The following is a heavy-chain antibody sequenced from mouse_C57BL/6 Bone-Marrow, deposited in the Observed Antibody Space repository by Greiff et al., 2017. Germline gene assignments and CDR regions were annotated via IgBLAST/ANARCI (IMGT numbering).Heavy chain of an antibody. CDR1: GFTFSSYA. J-gene: IGHJ4*01. D-gene: IGHD1-1*01. V-gene: IGHV5S21*01. CDR2: ISRGGGYT. Sequence: EVKVEESGAGLVKPGGSLKLSCAASGFTFSSYAMSWVRQTPEKRLEWVAYISRGGGYTYYTDTVKGRFTITRDNTMNTLYLQMSSLKSENTAMYYCSDVLYYYSWGPDDMDYWGQGTSVTVSS. CDR3: SDVLYYYSWGPDDMDY.